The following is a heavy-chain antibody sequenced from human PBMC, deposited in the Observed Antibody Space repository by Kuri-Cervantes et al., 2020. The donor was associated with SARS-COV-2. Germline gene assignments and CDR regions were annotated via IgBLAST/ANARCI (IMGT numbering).Heavy chain of an antibody. CDR3: ARVGIYDYSNYRPFDY. J-gene: IGHJ4*02. D-gene: IGHD4-11*01. CDR1: GYTFTGYY. Sequence: ASVQVSCKASGYTFTGYYMHWVRQAPGQGLEWMGWINPNSGGTNYAQKFQGRVTMTRDTSISTAYMELSRLRSDDTAVYYCARVGIYDYSNYRPFDYWGQGTLVTVSS. V-gene: IGHV1-2*02. CDR2: INPNSGGT.